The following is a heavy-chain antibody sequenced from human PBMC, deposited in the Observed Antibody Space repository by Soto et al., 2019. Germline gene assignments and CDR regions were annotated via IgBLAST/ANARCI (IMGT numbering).Heavy chain of an antibody. D-gene: IGHD4-4*01. V-gene: IGHV3-53*02. J-gene: IGHJ6*02. Sequence: EVQLVETGGGLIQPGGSLRLSCAASGFTVSTNYMTWVRQAPGKGLEWVSILYSDFNTYYADSVKGRFTISRDNSKNLVYLQMDSLRAEDTAVYYCARQEVTESDYYGLDVWGQGTTVTVSS. CDR2: LYSDFNT. CDR1: GFTVSTNY. CDR3: ARQEVTESDYYGLDV.